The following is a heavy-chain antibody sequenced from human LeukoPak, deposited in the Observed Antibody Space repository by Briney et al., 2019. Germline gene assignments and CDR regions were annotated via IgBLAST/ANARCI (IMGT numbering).Heavy chain of an antibody. CDR1: GFTFSSYS. J-gene: IGHJ4*02. D-gene: IGHD3-22*01. CDR2: IYSGGST. V-gene: IGHV3-53*01. CDR3: ARDGYYYDSSGYHTLDY. Sequence: GGSLRLSCAASGFTFSSYSTNWVRQAPGKGLEWVSVIYSGGSTYYADSVKGRFTISRDNSKNTLYLQMNSLRAEDTAVYYCARDGYYYDSSGYHTLDYWGQGTLVTVSS.